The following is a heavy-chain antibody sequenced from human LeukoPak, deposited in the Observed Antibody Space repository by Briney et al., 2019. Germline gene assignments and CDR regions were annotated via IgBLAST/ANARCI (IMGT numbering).Heavy chain of an antibody. CDR3: ARGSDVLPLSD. V-gene: IGHV3-33*01. Sequence: GGSLRLSCAPSGFTFSSYGMHWVRQAPRKGLEWVAVIWYDGSNKYYADSVKGRFTITKDYSKQTLYLQTNTLRAEDTAVYYCARGSDVLPLSDWGQETLVTVSS. J-gene: IGHJ4*02. D-gene: IGHD3-3*01. CDR1: GFTFSSYG. CDR2: IWYDGSNK.